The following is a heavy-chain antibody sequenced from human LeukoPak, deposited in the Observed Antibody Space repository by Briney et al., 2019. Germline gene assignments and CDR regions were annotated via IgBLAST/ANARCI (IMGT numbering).Heavy chain of an antibody. J-gene: IGHJ5*02. V-gene: IGHV4-30-4*01. CDR1: GGSISSGDYY. CDR2: IYYSGST. D-gene: IGHD6-13*01. Sequence: PSQTLSLTCTVSGGSISSGDYYWSWIRQPPGKGLEWIGYIYYSGSTYYNPSLKSRVTISVDTSKKQLSLQLSSVTAADTAVYYCARTNIGPAGSWFDPWGQGTLVTVSS. CDR3: ARTNIGPAGSWFDP.